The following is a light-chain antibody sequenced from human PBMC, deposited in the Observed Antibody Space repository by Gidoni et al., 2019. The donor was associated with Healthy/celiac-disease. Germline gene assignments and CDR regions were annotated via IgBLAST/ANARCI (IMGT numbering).Light chain of an antibody. CDR1: SSDVGGYNY. Sequence: SALTQPASVSGSPGQSINISCTGTSSDVGGYNYVSWYQQHPGKAPKLMIYVVINRPSGFSNRFSGSKSGNTASLTISGLQAEDEADYYCSSYTSSSTLEVVFGGGTKLTVL. J-gene: IGLJ2*01. CDR3: SSYTSSSTLEVV. CDR2: VVI. V-gene: IGLV2-14*01.